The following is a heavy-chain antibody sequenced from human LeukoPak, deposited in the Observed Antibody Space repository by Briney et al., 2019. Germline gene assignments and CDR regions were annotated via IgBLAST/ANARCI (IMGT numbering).Heavy chain of an antibody. D-gene: IGHD6-13*01. Sequence: PSETLFLTCTVSGGSISSYYWSWIRQPPGKGLEWIAYFYYSGSNNFNPSLKSRVTISGDTSKNQFSLKLRSVTAADTAIYYCARVSPAVGAFDIWGRGTMVTVSS. CDR1: GGSISSYY. CDR3: ARVSPAVGAFDI. CDR2: FYYSGSN. J-gene: IGHJ3*02. V-gene: IGHV4-59*01.